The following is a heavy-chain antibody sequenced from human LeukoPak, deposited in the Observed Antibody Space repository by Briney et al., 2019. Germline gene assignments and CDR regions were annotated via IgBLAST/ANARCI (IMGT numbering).Heavy chain of an antibody. Sequence: SETLSLTCAVYGGSFSGYYWSWIRQPPGKGLEWIGEINHSGSTNYNPSLKSRVTISVDTSKNQFSLKLSSVTAADTAVYYCARALIHNCSSTSCYAVRFDPRGQGTLVTVSS. CDR1: GGSFSGYY. CDR2: INHSGST. J-gene: IGHJ5*02. D-gene: IGHD2-2*01. CDR3: ARALIHNCSSTSCYAVRFDP. V-gene: IGHV4-34*01.